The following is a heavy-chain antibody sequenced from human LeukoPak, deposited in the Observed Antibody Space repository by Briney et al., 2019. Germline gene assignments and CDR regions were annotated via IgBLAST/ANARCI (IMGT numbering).Heavy chain of an antibody. V-gene: IGHV4-59*01. CDR3: ASGRVVPAAFFDY. CDR1: GGSISSYY. Sequence: SETLSLTCTVSGGSISSYYWSWVRQPPGKGLEWIGYIYYSGSTNYNPSLKSRVTISVDTSKNQFSLKLSSVTAADTAVYYCASGRVVPAAFFDYWGQGTLVTVSS. D-gene: IGHD2-2*01. CDR2: IYYSGST. J-gene: IGHJ4*02.